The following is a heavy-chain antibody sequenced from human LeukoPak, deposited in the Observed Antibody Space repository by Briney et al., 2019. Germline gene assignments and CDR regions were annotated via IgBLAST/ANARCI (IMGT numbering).Heavy chain of an antibody. V-gene: IGHV3-33*01. J-gene: IGHJ4*02. Sequence: GGSLRLSCAASGFTFSSHGMHWVRQAPGKGLECVAVVWYDGSNKYYADSVKGRFTISRDNSKDTLYLQMDSLRAEDTAVYYCTRWGPGKVDDYWGQGTLVTVSS. CDR3: TRWGPGKVDDY. D-gene: IGHD3-16*01. CDR2: VWYDGSNK. CDR1: GFTFSSHG.